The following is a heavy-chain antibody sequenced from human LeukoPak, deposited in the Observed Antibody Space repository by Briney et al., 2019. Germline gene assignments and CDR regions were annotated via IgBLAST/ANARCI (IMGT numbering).Heavy chain of an antibody. J-gene: IGHJ2*01. CDR2: ISGSGGST. D-gene: IGHD2-2*01. Sequence: GGSLRLSCAASGFTFSSYAMSWVRQAPGKGLEWVSAISGSGGSTYYADSVKGRFTISRDNAKNSLYLRMNSLRAEDTAVYYCARDRVVPAAPFDLWGRGTLVTVSS. CDR1: GFTFSSYA. CDR3: ARDRVVPAAPFDL. V-gene: IGHV3-23*01.